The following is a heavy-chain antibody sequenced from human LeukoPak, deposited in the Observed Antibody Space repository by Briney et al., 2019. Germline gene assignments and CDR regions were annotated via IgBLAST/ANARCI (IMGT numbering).Heavy chain of an antibody. J-gene: IGHJ2*01. CDR2: ISYDGSNK. CDR1: GFTFSSYG. Sequence: GSLRLSCAASGFTFSSYGMHWVRQAPGKGLEWVAVISYDGSNKYYADSVKGRFTISRDNSKNTLYLQMNSLRAEDTAVYYCAKALGLGYFDLWGRGTLVTVSS. V-gene: IGHV3-30*18. CDR3: AKALGLGYFDL.